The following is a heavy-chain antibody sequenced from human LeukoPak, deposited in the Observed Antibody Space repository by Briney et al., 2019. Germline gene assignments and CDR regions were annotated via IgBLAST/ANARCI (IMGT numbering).Heavy chain of an antibody. V-gene: IGHV1-69*13. CDR2: IIPKYSAS. CDR1: GGSFSDYP. J-gene: IGHJ3*01. CDR3: VRPDRIFGVPAAFDA. Sequence: SVKVSCKASGGSFSDYPINWVRQAPGRGLEWLGGIIPKYSASNYAQAFQGRVTITADESTNTVYMEMSGLRPDDTAVYYCVRPDRIFGVPAAFDAWGQGTLVAVSS. D-gene: IGHD3-3*02.